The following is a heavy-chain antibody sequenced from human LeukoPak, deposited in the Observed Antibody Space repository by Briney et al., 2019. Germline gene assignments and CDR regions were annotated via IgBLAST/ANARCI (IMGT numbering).Heavy chain of an antibody. J-gene: IGHJ4*02. CDR2: ISSSSSYI. D-gene: IGHD6-19*01. CDR1: RFTFSSYN. Sequence: GGPLTLPCAASRFTFSSYNVNWVPQAPGKGLEWVSSISSSSSYIYYAGSVKGRFTISRDNARNSLYLQMNSLRAEDTAVYYCARESGSGEFDYWGQGTLVTVSS. CDR3: ARESGSGEFDY. V-gene: IGHV3-21*01.